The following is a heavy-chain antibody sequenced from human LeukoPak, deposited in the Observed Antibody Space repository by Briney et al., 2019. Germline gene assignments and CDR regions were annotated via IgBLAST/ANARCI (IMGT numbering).Heavy chain of an antibody. D-gene: IGHD3-3*01. CDR1: GFTFSSYA. CDR3: AKAYYDFWSGHPDY. CDR2: ISVSGGST. J-gene: IGHJ4*02. V-gene: IGHV3-23*01. Sequence: GSLTLSCAASGFTFSSYAMSWVRQAPGKGLEWVSAISVSGGSTYYADSVKGRFTISRDNSKNTLYLQMYSLRAEETAVYYCAKAYYDFWSGHPDYWGQGNLVTVSS.